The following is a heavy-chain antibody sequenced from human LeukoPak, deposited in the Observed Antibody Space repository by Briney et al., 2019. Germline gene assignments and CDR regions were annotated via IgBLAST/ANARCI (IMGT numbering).Heavy chain of an antibody. V-gene: IGHV5-51*01. Sequence: GESLKISCKASGYSFTSYWIGWLRQLPGKGLEWMGIIYPGDSDTRYSASFQSHGITSTDKSISNAYLQWSSRTAADATTYYCWRLDGYGAYDTWGQGKMVTVSS. CDR1: GYSFTSYW. CDR3: WRLDGYGAYDT. D-gene: IGHD5-24*01. CDR2: IYPGDSDT. J-gene: IGHJ3*02.